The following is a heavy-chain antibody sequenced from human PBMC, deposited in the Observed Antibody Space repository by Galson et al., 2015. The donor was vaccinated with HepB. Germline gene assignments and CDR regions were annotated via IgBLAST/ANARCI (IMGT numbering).Heavy chain of an antibody. V-gene: IGHV3-66*02. CDR2: IFKDGTT. CDR1: GFTVSNNY. D-gene: IGHD1-14*01. J-gene: IGHJ3*02. CDR3: ARNGVEGITELAFDI. Sequence: SLRLSCAASGFTVSNNYVTWVRQAPGKGLEWVSNIFKDGTTFYADSVRGRFTISRDNFKNTLNLQMNSLRTEDTAVYYCARNGVEGITELAFDIWDQGTMVTVSS.